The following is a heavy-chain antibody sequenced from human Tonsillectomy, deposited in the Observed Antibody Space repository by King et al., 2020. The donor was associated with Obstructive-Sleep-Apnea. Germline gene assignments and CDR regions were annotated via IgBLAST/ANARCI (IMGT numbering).Heavy chain of an antibody. CDR2: INHSGST. V-gene: IGHV4-34*01. D-gene: IGHD2-8*01. J-gene: IGHJ4*02. CDR3: ARGPYTID. CDR1: GGSFSGYY. Sequence: HVQLQQWGAGLLKPSETLSLTCAVYGGSFSGYYWSWIRQPPGKGLEWIGEINHSGSTNYNPSLKSRVTISVDTSKNQFSLKLSSVTAADTAVYYCARGPYTIDWGQGTLVTVSS.